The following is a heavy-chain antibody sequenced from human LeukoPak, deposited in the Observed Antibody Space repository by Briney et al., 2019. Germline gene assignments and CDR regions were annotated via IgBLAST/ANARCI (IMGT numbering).Heavy chain of an antibody. D-gene: IGHD4-11*01. CDR1: EFSLSTSGVG. CDR2: IYWDDDK. Sequence: SGPTLVNPTQTLTLTCTFSEFSLSTSGVGVGWIRQPPGKALEWLALIYWDDDKRYNPSLKSRLTITKDTSKNQVVLTTTNMDPVDTATYYCAHRYYSNYFDHWGQGILVTVSS. V-gene: IGHV2-5*02. CDR3: AHRYYSNYFDH. J-gene: IGHJ4*02.